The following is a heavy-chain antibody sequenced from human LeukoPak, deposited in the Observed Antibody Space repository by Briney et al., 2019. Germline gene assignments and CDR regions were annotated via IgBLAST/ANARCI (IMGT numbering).Heavy chain of an antibody. CDR3: ARLRPYSSSWYAYYGMDV. V-gene: IGHV3-7*04. Sequence: GGSLRLSCVASGFTFSSYWVTWVRQSPGKGLEWVANIKPDGTQNYYMDSVKGRFTISRDNAKNSLYLQMNSLRADETAVYYCARLRPYSSSWYAYYGMDVWGQGTTVTVSS. D-gene: IGHD6-13*01. J-gene: IGHJ6*02. CDR1: GFTFSSYW. CDR2: IKPDGTQN.